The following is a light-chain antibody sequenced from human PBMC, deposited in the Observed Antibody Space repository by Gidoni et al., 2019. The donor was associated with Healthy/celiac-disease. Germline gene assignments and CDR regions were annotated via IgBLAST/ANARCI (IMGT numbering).Light chain of an antibody. Sequence: QSAMTQTPSASGSPAQSVTISCTGTSSDVGGYNYVSWYQQQPGKAPKLMIYEVSKRPSGVPDRFSGSKSGNTASLTVSGLQAEDEADYYCSSYAGSNNLVVFGGGTKLPVL. CDR2: EVS. J-gene: IGLJ2*01. CDR3: SSYAGSNNLVV. CDR1: SSDVGGYNY. V-gene: IGLV2-8*01.